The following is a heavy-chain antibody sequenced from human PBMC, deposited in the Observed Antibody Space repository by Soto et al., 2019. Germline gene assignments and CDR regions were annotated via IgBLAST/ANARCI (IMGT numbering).Heavy chain of an antibody. CDR1: GFTFNKYA. CDR3: AKTPGVITVITSFDH. J-gene: IGHJ4*02. D-gene: IGHD3-16*01. CDR2: ITGSGVIQ. V-gene: IGHV3-23*01. Sequence: WVSRRLSCVASGFTFNKYALAWVRQAPVKGLEWFSGITGSGVIQYAAYCVKGRFTISRDKSNNTLYLQMNRLRAEDTAVYYCAKTPGVITVITSFDHWGQGTPVTVSS.